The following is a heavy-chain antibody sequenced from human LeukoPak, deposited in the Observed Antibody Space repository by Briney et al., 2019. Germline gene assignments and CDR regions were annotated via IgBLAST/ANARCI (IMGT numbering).Heavy chain of an antibody. CDR3: ARKQWLGPIDY. D-gene: IGHD6-19*01. V-gene: IGHV4-34*01. J-gene: IGHJ4*02. Sequence: GSLRLSCAASGFTFSSYAMSWVRQAPGKGLEWVGEVSHSGITNYNPSLKSRVTILQDTSKNQVSLKLTSVTAADTALYYCARKQWLGPIDYWGQGTLVTVSS. CDR2: VSHSGIT. CDR1: GFTFSSYA.